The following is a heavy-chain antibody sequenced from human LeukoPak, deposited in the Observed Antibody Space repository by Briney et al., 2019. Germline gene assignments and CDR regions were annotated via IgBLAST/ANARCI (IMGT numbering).Heavy chain of an antibody. V-gene: IGHV3-33*01. CDR3: ARGNWFDP. Sequence: GGSLRLSCAASGFTFSNYGMHWVRQAPGKGLEWVAVIWYDGSNKYYADSVKGRFTISRDNSKNTLYLHMNSLRAEDTAVYYCARGNWFDPWGQGTLVTVSS. CDR1: GFTFSNYG. J-gene: IGHJ5*02. CDR2: IWYDGSNK.